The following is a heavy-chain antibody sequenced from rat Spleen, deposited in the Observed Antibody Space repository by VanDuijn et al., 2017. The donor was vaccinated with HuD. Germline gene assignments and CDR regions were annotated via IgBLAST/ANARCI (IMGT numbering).Heavy chain of an antibody. CDR2: ISTGGGNT. V-gene: IGHV5S13*01. CDR3: TRGYVMDA. J-gene: IGHJ4*01. Sequence: EVQLVESGGGFVQPGRSLKLSCTASGFTFTNYDMAWVRQTPTKGLEWIASISTGGGNTYFRDSVKGRFTISRNNAKNTQYLQMDSLRSEDTAIYYCTRGYVMDAWGQGASVTVSS. CDR1: GFTFTNYD.